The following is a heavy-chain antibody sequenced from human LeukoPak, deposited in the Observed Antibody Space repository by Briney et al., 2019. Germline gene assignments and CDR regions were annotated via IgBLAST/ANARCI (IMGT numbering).Heavy chain of an antibody. CDR1: GFTFSSYS. CDR2: ISSSSSYI. CDR3: ARDSNYVWGSPRPTFYFDY. V-gene: IGHV3-21*01. D-gene: IGHD3-16*01. J-gene: IGHJ4*02. Sequence: GGSLRLSCAASGFTFSSYSMNWVRQAPGKGLEWVSSISSSSSYIYYADSVKGRFTISRDNAKNSLYLQMNSLRAEDTAVYYCARDSNYVWGSPRPTFYFDYWGQGTLVTVSS.